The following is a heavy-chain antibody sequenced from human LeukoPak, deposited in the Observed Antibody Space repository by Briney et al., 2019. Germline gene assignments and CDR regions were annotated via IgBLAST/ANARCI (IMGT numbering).Heavy chain of an antibody. CDR3: AKDLRGLYGDQVAFDI. CDR1: GFTFSSYG. D-gene: IGHD4-17*01. CDR2: ISYDGSNK. J-gene: IGHJ3*02. Sequence: GRSLRLSCAASGFTFSSYGMHWARQAPGKGLEWVAVISYDGSNKYYADSVKGRFTISRDNSKNTLYLQMNSLRAEDTAVYYCAKDLRGLYGDQVAFDIRGQGTMVTVSS. V-gene: IGHV3-30*18.